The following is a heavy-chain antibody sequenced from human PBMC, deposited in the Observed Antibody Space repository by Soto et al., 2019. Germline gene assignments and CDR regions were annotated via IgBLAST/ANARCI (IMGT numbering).Heavy chain of an antibody. CDR1: GFTFSNYA. J-gene: IGHJ6*02. CDR2: ISGSGGST. D-gene: IGHD5-18*01. V-gene: IGHV3-23*01. Sequence: GGSLRLSCAASGFTFSNYAMSWVRQAPGKGLEWVSAISGSGGSTYYADSVKGRFTISRDNSKNTLYLQMNSLRAEDTAVYYCAKASDTAMANYYYYGMDVWGQGTTVTVSS. CDR3: AKASDTAMANYYYYGMDV.